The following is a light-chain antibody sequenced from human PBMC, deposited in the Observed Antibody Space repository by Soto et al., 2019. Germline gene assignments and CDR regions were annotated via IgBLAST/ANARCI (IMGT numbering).Light chain of an antibody. V-gene: IGKV3-11*01. Sequence: EIVLTQSPATLSLSPGGRATLSCRASQTVTNHLAWYQQKAGQAPRLLIFDASTRASGIPPRFSGSGSGTDFTPTITRVDPDDFAVYDCQQRMNWPLTFGGGTRVEIK. CDR3: QQRMNWPLT. CDR2: DAS. CDR1: QTVTNH. J-gene: IGKJ4*01.